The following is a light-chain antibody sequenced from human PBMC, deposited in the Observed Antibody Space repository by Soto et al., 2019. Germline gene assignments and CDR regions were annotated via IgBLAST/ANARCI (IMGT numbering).Light chain of an antibody. CDR3: SSYSGSNNYV. V-gene: IGLV2-8*01. Sequence: QSVLTQPPSASGSPGQSVTISCTGTSSDVGGYNYVSWYQQHPSKAPKLMIYEVSKRPSGVPDRFSGSKSGNTASLTVSGLQAEYEADYYCSSYSGSNNYVFGTGTKVTDL. J-gene: IGLJ1*01. CDR2: EVS. CDR1: SSDVGGYNY.